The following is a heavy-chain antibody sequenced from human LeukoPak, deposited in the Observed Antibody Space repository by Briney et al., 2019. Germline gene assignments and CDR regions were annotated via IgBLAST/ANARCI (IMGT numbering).Heavy chain of an antibody. CDR2: IYYSGSP. D-gene: IGHD3-10*01. CDR3: ARQSPLLWFGENYYFDY. Sequence: PSETLSLTCTVSGGSISNNNYYWAWIRQPPGKGLECIGSIYYSGSPYYNPSLKSRVTISVDTSKNQFSLKLSSVTAADTAVYYCARQSPLLWFGENYYFDYWGQGALVTVSS. CDR1: GGSISNNNYY. J-gene: IGHJ4*02. V-gene: IGHV4-39*01.